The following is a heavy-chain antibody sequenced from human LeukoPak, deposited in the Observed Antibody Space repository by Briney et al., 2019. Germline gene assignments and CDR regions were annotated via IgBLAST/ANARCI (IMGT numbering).Heavy chain of an antibody. CDR2: IYYSGST. CDR1: GGSISSSSYY. J-gene: IGHJ4*02. V-gene: IGHV4-39*01. CDR3: TRRPLMTLTTSGHFDY. D-gene: IGHD4-17*01. Sequence: SETLSLTCTVSGGSISSSSYYWGWIRQPPGKGLEWIGSIYYSGSTYYNPSLKSRVTISVDTSKNQFSLKVSSVTAADTAVYYCTRRPLMTLTTSGHFDYWGQGTLVTVSS.